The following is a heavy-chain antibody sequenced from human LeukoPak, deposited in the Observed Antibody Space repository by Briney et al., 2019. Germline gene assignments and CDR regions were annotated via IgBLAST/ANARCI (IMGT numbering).Heavy chain of an antibody. CDR2: IYYSGGT. J-gene: IGHJ5*02. Sequence: SETLFLTCTVSGGSVSSGSYYWSWIRQPPGKGLEWIGYIYYSGGTNYNPSLKSRVTISVDTSKNQFSLKLSSVTAADTAVYYCARERAAPNWFDPWGQGTLVTVSS. CDR1: GGSVSSGSYY. CDR3: ARERAAPNWFDP. V-gene: IGHV4-61*01. D-gene: IGHD2-15*01.